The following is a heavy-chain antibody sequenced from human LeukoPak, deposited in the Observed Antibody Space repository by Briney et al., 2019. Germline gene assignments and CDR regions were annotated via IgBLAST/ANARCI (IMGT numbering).Heavy chain of an antibody. D-gene: IGHD4-17*01. Sequence: GRSLRLSCAASGFTFSSYGMHWVRQAPGKGLEWVAVISYDGSNKYYADSVKGRFTISRDNSKNTLYLQMNSLRAEDTAVYYCAKDSLYGAYFDYWDQGTLVTVSS. V-gene: IGHV3-30*18. CDR2: ISYDGSNK. CDR3: AKDSLYGAYFDY. CDR1: GFTFSSYG. J-gene: IGHJ4*02.